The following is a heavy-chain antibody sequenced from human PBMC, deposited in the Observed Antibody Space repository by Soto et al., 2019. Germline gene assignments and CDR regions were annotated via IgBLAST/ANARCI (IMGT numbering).Heavy chain of an antibody. D-gene: IGHD1-26*01. CDR3: ARDSIVGATIDSFDI. Sequence: SETLSLTCIVTGGYVNNGYWTWIRQSPGKGLEWIGYIHSSGSTNYNPSLKSRVTISVDTSKNQFSLKLSSVTAADTAVYYCARDSIVGATIDSFDIWGQGTMVT. J-gene: IGHJ3*02. CDR2: IHSSGST. CDR1: GGYVNNGY. V-gene: IGHV4-4*08.